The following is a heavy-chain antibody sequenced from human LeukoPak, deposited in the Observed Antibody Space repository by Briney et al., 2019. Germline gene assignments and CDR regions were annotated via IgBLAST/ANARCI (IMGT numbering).Heavy chain of an antibody. CDR2: VSGSGSHT. J-gene: IGHJ4*02. Sequence: GGSLRLSCAASGFTFTTYAMSWVRQAPGKGLELVSSVSGSGSHTYYADSVKSRFTIARDNSKNTLDLQMHSLRAEDTALYYCAKEVLGGNYGDYAVDYWGQGTLVTVSS. CDR1: GFTFTTYA. D-gene: IGHD4-17*01. V-gene: IGHV3-23*01. CDR3: AKEVLGGNYGDYAVDY.